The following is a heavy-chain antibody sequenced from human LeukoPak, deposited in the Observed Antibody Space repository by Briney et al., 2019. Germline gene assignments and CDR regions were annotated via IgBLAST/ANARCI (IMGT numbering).Heavy chain of an antibody. CDR2: INPSGGT. V-gene: IGHV1-46*01. D-gene: IGHD6-13*01. CDR3: AREGVAATGLDY. Sequence: ASVKVSCKASGNTFSIYNMRWVRQAPGQGLEWMGIINPSGGTSYAQKLQGRVTMTRDTSSSTVYMELSSLTSEDTAVYYCAREGVAATGLDYWGQGTLVTVSS. CDR1: GNTFSIYN. J-gene: IGHJ4*02.